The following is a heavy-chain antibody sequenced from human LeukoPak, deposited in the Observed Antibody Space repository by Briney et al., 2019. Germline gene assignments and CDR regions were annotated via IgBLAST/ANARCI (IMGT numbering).Heavy chain of an antibody. D-gene: IGHD5-24*01. CDR2: INSDGSTT. V-gene: IGHV3-74*01. CDR1: GFTFSNYW. Sequence: GGSLRLSCAASGFTFSNYWMHWVRQLPGRGLVWVSRINSDGSTTSHADSVEGRFTISRDNAKNTLYLQMNSLRAEDTAVYYCSRDGYNGFDYWGQGTLVTVSS. J-gene: IGHJ4*02. CDR3: SRDGYNGFDY.